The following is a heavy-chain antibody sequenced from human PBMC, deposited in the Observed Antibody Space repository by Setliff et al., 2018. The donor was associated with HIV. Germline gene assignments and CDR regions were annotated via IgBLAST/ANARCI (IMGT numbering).Heavy chain of an antibody. V-gene: IGHV1-69*13. CDR1: GDTFNNYA. Sequence: ASVKVSCKASGDTFNNYAIGWVRQAPEQGLEWMGGILPVSGAANYAQKFQGRVTITADESTATFYMEMSTLRSEDTAVYYCVNLPFFYYYYMDVWGEGTPVTVSS. CDR3: VNLPFFYYYYMDV. J-gene: IGHJ6*03. CDR2: ILPVSGAA.